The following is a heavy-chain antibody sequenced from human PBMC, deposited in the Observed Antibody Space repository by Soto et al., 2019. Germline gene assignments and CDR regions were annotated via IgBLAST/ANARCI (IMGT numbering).Heavy chain of an antibody. J-gene: IGHJ5*02. Sequence: ASVKVSCKASGYTFTSYGIIWVRQAPGQGLEWMGWISAYNGNTNYAQKLQGRVTMTTDTSTSTAYMELRSLRSDDTAVYYCARDWRSSWDPPSHLPRHPINWFGPWGQGTLGNRSS. CDR3: ARDWRSSWDPPSHLPRHPINWFGP. CDR2: ISAYNGNT. D-gene: IGHD6-13*01. V-gene: IGHV1-18*04. CDR1: GYTFTSYG.